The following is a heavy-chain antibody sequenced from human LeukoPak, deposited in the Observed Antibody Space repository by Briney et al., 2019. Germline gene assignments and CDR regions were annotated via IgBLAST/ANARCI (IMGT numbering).Heavy chain of an antibody. D-gene: IGHD3-10*01. CDR3: ARAASIGEAFDI. V-gene: IGHV3-21*01. CDR1: DFTFGSYS. J-gene: IGHJ3*02. CDR2: ISSSSTYM. Sequence: GGSLRLSCAASDFTFGSYSMNWVRQAPGKGLEWVSSISSSSTYMYYIDSVKGRFSISRDNVKNSLYLQMNSLRADETAVYYCARAASIGEAFDIWGQGTMVTVSS.